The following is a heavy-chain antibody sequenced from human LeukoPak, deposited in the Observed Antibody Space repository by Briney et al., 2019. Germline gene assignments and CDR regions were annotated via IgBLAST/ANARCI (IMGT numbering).Heavy chain of an antibody. CDR2: FDPEDGET. J-gene: IGHJ5*02. Sequence: ASVKVSCTVSGYTLTELSMHWVRQAPGKGLEWMGGFDPEDGETIYAQKFQGRVTMTEDTSTDTAYMELSSLRSEDTAVYYCGTVSGEGELVDPWGQGTLVTVSS. V-gene: IGHV1-24*01. D-gene: IGHD1-1*01. CDR3: GTVSGEGELVDP. CDR1: GYTLTELS.